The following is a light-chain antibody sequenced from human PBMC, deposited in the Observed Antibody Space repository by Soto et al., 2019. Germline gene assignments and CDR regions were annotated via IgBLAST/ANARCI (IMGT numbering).Light chain of an antibody. CDR2: GAS. J-gene: IGKJ1*01. CDR1: QSVSSNY. CDR3: QQYGTPPRT. Sequence: EIVLTQSPDTLSLSPGERATLSCRASQSVSSNYLAWYQQQPGQAPRLLMYGASSRATGIPDRFSGSGSETDFTLTITRLEPEDSAVYYCQQYGTPPRTFGQGTQVEIK. V-gene: IGKV3-20*01.